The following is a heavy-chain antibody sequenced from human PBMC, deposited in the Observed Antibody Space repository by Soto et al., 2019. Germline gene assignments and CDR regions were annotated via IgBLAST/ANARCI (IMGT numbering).Heavy chain of an antibody. CDR1: GYSVKSYY. V-gene: IGHV4-59*02. CDR2: VFDFGST. D-gene: IGHD2-15*01. CDR3: ARLVGGYPPHNYFDP. J-gene: IGHJ5*02. Sequence: SETLSLTCSVPGYSVKSYYLAWIRQSPGRAPEWVGYVFDFGSTGNHHSLKGLLTISMDTSKNQDSLSLRYATVADTGIYYCARLVGGYPPHNYFDPWGQGTLVTVSS.